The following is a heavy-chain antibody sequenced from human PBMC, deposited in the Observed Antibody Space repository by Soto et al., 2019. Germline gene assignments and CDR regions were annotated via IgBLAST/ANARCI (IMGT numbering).Heavy chain of an antibody. CDR2: ISPYNGDT. V-gene: IGHV1-18*01. CDR3: VRDASSGYRGWWDP. J-gene: IGHJ5*02. Sequence: QVQLVQSGTELKKPGASVMVSCKTSGYTFTSYSISWVRQAPGQGPEWMGLISPYNGDTIYARKFQGRVIVTADTATRTVYLELRSLRSDDTAVYYCVRDASSGYRGWWDPWGQGTLVTVSS. D-gene: IGHD6-25*01. CDR1: GYTFTSYS.